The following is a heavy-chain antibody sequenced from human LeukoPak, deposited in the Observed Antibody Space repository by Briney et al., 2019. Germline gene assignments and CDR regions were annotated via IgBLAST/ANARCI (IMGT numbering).Heavy chain of an antibody. Sequence: LAGGSLRLSCVASGFTFNIYSMSWVRQAPGKGLEWVSSITSSGDATFYADSVKDHFTISRDNSRSTLYLQMSRLRVEDTAVYYCAKDRPNLHESNGHYYRLNGDSWGQGTLVTASS. D-gene: IGHD3-22*01. J-gene: IGHJ5*01. CDR3: AKDRPNLHESNGHYYRLNGDS. CDR2: ITSSGDAT. V-gene: IGHV3-23*01. CDR1: GFTFNIYS.